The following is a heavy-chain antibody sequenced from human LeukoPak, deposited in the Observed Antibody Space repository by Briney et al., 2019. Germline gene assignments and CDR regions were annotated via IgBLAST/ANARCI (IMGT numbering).Heavy chain of an antibody. V-gene: IGHV3-73*01. CDR1: GFTFSGSA. CDR2: IRSKTNNYAT. CDR3: TRHAGGAYYYHMDV. J-gene: IGHJ6*03. D-gene: IGHD3-10*01. Sequence: PGGSLRLSCAASGFTFSGSAMHWVRQASGKGLEWVGRIRSKTNNYATEYAAAVKARFTIPRDDSKNTAYLQMNRLKAEDTAVYYCTRHAGGAYYYHMDVWGKGTTVTVSS.